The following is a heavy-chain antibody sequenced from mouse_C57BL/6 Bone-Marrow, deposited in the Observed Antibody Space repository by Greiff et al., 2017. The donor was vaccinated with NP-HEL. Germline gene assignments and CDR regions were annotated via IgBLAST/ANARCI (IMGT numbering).Heavy chain of an antibody. CDR2: ISYDGSN. J-gene: IGHJ4*01. CDR1: GYSITSGYY. V-gene: IGHV3-6*01. CDR3: ARENYYYGVDD. Sequence: ESGPGLVKPSQSLSLTCSVTGYSITSGYYWNWIRQFPGNKLEWMGYISYDGSNNYNPSLKNRISITRDTSKNQFFLKLNSVTTEDTATYYCARENYYYGVDDWGQGTSVTVSS.